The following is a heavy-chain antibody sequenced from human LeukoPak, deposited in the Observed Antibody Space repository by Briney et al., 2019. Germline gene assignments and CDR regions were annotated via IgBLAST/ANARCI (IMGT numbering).Heavy chain of an antibody. CDR2: VKSRSAGETT. J-gene: IGHJ4*02. CDR3: TLIQGWGSGSYYRDF. CDR1: GFSISNDW. Sequence: PGGSLRLFCAASGFSISNDWMSWVRQAPGKGLEWVARVKSRSAGETTDYAAPVKGRFTISRDDSKNTLYLQMHRLKTEDTAVYYCTLIQGWGSGSYYRDFWGQGTLVTVSS. D-gene: IGHD3-10*01. V-gene: IGHV3-15*01.